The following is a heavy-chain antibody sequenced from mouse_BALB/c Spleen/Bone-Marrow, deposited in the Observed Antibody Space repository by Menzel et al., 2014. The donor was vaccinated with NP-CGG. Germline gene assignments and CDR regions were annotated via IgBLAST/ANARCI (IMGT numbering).Heavy chain of an antibody. CDR2: INPSTGYT. CDR1: GYTFTGYW. J-gene: IGHJ2*01. CDR3: ARGDYYFDY. Sequence: QVQLQQSGAELAKPGASVKMSCKASGYTFTGYWMHWVKQRPGQGLEWIGYINPSTGYTEYNQKFKDKATLTADKSSSTAYMQLSSLTSEDSAVYYCARGDYYFDYWGQGTTFTVSS. D-gene: IGHD2-13*01. V-gene: IGHV1-7*01.